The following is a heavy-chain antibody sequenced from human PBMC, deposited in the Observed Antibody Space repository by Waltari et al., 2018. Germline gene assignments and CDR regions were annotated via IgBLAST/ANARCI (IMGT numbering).Heavy chain of an antibody. J-gene: IGHJ4*02. CDR1: GFTLSSYA. CDR3: ARDTQFMITFGGVIDLVDY. V-gene: IGHV3-30*01. Sequence: QVQLVESGGGVVQPGRSLRLSCAASGFTLSSYAMTGVCPAPGKALEWVAVISYDGSNKYYADSVKGRFTISRDNSKNTLYLQMNSLRAEDTAVYYCARDTQFMITFGGVIDLVDYWGQGTLVTVSS. D-gene: IGHD3-16*02. CDR2: ISYDGSNK.